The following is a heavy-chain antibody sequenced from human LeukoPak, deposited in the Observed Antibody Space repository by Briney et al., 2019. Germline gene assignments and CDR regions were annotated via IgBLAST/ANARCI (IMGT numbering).Heavy chain of an antibody. J-gene: IGHJ4*02. D-gene: IGHD3-3*01. CDR1: GGSISSGGYY. CDR2: IYYSGGT. V-gene: IGHV4-31*03. Sequence: PSETLSLTCTVSGGSISSGGYYWSWIRQHPGKGLEWFGYIYYSGGTYYNPSLKSRVTISVDTYKNQFSLKLSSVTAADTAVYYCARTLRFLEWFDYWGQGTLDTVSS. CDR3: ARTLRFLEWFDY.